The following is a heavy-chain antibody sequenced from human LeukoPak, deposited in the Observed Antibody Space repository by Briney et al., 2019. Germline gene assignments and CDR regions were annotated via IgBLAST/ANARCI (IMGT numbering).Heavy chain of an antibody. CDR3: ASPANYYYDSSGYSNWFDP. CDR1: GYTFTSYD. V-gene: IGHV1-2*02. D-gene: IGHD3-22*01. Sequence: ASVKVSCKASGYTFTSYDINWVRQAPGQGLEWMGWINPNSGGTNYAQKFQGRVTMTRDTSISTAYMELSRLRSDDTAVYYCASPANYYYDSSGYSNWFDPWGQGTLVTVSS. J-gene: IGHJ5*02. CDR2: INPNSGGT.